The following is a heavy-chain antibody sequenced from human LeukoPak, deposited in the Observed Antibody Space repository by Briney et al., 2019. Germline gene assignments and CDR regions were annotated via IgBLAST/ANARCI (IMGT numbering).Heavy chain of an antibody. Sequence: SETLSLTCTVSGGSISSGDYYWSWIRQPPGKGLEWIGQIYYSGSTNYNPSLKSRVTISVDTSKNQFSLKLNSVTAADTAVYYCVRHSTRGLQLKSWGQGTLVTVSS. D-gene: IGHD5-24*01. CDR1: GGSISSGDYY. J-gene: IGHJ5*02. CDR2: IYYSGST. V-gene: IGHV4-61*08. CDR3: VRHSTRGLQLKS.